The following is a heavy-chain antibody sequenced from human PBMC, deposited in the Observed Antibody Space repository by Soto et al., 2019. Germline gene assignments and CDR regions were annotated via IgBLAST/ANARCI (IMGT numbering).Heavy chain of an antibody. D-gene: IGHD1-1*01. CDR3: ARASWNDVYYYYGMDV. CDR1: GYTFTSYG. CDR2: ISAYNGNT. Sequence: GASVKVSCKASGYTFTSYGISWVRQAPGQGLEWMGWISAYNGNTNYAQKLQGRVTMTTDTSTSTAYMELRSLRSDDTAVYYCARASWNDVYYYYGMDVWGQGTTVTVSS. J-gene: IGHJ6*02. V-gene: IGHV1-18*01.